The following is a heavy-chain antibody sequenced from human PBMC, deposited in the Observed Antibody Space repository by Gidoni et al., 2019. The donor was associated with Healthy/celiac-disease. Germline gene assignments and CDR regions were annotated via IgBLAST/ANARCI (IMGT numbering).Heavy chain of an antibody. CDR3: ARGVRDDYGDYDGVGAFDI. J-gene: IGHJ3*02. Sequence: QVQLVQSGAEVKKPGSSVKVSCKASGGTFSSYAISWVRQAPGQGLEWMGGIIPIFGTANYAQKFQGRVTITADESTSTAYMELSSLRSEDTAVYYCARGVRDDYGDYDGVGAFDIWGQGTMVTVSS. CDR2: IIPIFGTA. V-gene: IGHV1-69*01. D-gene: IGHD4-17*01. CDR1: GGTFSSYA.